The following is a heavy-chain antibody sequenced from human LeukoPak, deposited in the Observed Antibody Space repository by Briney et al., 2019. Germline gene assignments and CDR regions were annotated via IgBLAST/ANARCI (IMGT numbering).Heavy chain of an antibody. J-gene: IGHJ4*02. D-gene: IGHD1-1*01. V-gene: IGHV3-30*02. Sequence: GGSLRLSCGASGFTFSTYGMHWVRQAPGKGLEWVAFTRYDGSNKYYADSVKGRFTISRDNSKNTLYLQMNSLRAEDTAVYFCAKDKDPWKSTSISDFDYWGQGTLVTVSS. CDR3: AKDKDPWKSTSISDFDY. CDR1: GFTFSTYG. CDR2: TRYDGSNK.